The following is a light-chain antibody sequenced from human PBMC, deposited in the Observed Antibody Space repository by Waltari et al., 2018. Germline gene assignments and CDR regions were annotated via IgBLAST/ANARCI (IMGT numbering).Light chain of an antibody. CDR2: AAS. CDR1: QGISSY. J-gene: IGKJ3*01. CDR3: QDLKSYH. V-gene: IGKV1-9*01. Sequence: DIQLTQSPSFLSASVGDRVTITCRASQGISSYLAWYQQRPGTVPKLLIHAASILQSGVPSRFGGSGSETEFTLTISSLQPEDFSTYYCQDLKSYHFVPGTTVDI.